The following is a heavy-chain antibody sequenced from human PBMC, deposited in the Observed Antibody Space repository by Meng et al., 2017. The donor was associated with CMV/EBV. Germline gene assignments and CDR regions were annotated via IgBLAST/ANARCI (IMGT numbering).Heavy chain of an antibody. Sequence: ETLSLTCAASGFTFDDYTMHWVRQAPGKGLEWVSLISWDGGSTYYADSVKGRFTISRDNSKNSLYLQMNSLRTEDTALYYCAKDMGDYYYYGMDVWGQGTTVTVSS. J-gene: IGHJ6*02. CDR3: AKDMGDYYYYGMDV. CDR2: ISWDGGST. V-gene: IGHV3-43*01. CDR1: GFTFDDYT.